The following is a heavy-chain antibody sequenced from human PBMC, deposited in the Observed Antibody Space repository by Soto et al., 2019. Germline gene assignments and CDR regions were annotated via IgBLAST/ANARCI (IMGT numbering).Heavy chain of an antibody. CDR1: GDSVSSNTAA. D-gene: IGHD6-19*01. V-gene: IGHV6-1*01. Sequence: SPTLSLTCAISGDSVSSNTAAWNWIRSSPSRGLEWLGRTYYRSNWRHDYAVSVRSRITVNPDTSKNHFSLQLNSVTPDDTAVYYCARGVAGSGFDLWGPGPLVTVSS. J-gene: IGHJ4*02. CDR3: ARGVAGSGFDL. CDR2: TYYRSNWRH.